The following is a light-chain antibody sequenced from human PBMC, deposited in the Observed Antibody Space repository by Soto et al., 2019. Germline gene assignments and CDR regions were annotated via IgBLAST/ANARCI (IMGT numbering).Light chain of an antibody. CDR3: QQRSDGVS. CDR1: QNIGNY. Sequence: EIVLTQSPATLSLSPGERATLSCRASQNIGNYLAWYQQKAGQPPRLLIYDASSRATDIPARFSGSGSGTDFALTINSLEPEVFAVYYCQQRSDGVSFGGGTKVE. CDR2: DAS. J-gene: IGKJ4*01. V-gene: IGKV3-11*01.